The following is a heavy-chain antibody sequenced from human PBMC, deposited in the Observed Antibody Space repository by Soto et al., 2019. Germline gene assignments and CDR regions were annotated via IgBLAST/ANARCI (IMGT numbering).Heavy chain of an antibody. D-gene: IGHD3-22*01. CDR2: INYLGST. V-gene: IGHV4-39*01. J-gene: IGHJ4*02. CDR1: GDSISSSSYY. CDR3: ARHLPSRDYVTSGYFPDF. Sequence: SETLSLTWTVSGDSISSSSYYWGWIRQPPGKGLEWIGIINYLGSTYYSPSLESRVTISVDTSKNQFSVNLSSVTAADTAVYYCARHLPSRDYVTSGYFPDFWGQGAMVIVSS.